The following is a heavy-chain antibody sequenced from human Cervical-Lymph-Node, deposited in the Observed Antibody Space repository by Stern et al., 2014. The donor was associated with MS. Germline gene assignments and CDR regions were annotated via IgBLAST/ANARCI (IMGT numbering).Heavy chain of an antibody. CDR3: TKGWGR. Sequence: VQLLESGAEVREPGASVRLSCKASGYTFTSDDINWVRQASGQGLEWMGWMNPDSGDTGFEQKFRGRVTMTRDISTSTAFMELSSLTSEDTAVYYCTKGWGRWGQGTQVTVSS. CDR1: GYTFTSDD. CDR2: MNPDSGDT. V-gene: IGHV1-8*01. J-gene: IGHJ1*01. D-gene: IGHD7-27*01.